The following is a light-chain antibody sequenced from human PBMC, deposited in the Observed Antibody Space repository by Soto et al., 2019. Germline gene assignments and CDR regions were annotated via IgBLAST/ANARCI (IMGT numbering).Light chain of an antibody. CDR1: SSDVGGYKF. CDR3: SSYTTSSTRV. J-gene: IGLJ3*02. V-gene: IGLV2-14*01. CDR2: EVS. Sequence: QSALTQPASVSRSPGQSITISCTGTSSDVGGYKFVSWYQQHPGKAPKLMIYEVSNRPSGVSNRFSGSKSGNTASLTISGLQAEDEADYYCSSYTTSSTRVFGGGTKLTVL.